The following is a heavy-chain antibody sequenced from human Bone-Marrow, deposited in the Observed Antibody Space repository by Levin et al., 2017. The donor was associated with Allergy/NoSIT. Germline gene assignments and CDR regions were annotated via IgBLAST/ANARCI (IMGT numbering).Heavy chain of an antibody. CDR2: IYPGDSDT. CDR3: ARRTSTAEYFDS. CDR1: GYSFTNYW. D-gene: IGHD2-2*01. V-gene: IGHV5-51*01. J-gene: IGHJ4*02. Sequence: RGESLKISCKGSGYSFTNYWIGWMRQMPGKGLEWIGIIYPGDSDTRYSPSFQGEVTIAADKSFSTAYLQWSSLKASDTAIYFCARRTSTAEYFDSWGQGTLVTVSS.